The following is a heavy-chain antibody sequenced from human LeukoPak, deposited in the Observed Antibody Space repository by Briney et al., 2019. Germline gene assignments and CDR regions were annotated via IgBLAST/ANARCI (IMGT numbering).Heavy chain of an antibody. J-gene: IGHJ5*02. Sequence: ASVKVSCKASGGTFSSYAISWVRQAPGQGLEWMGWISAYNGNTNYAQKLQGRATMTTDTSTSTAYMELRSLRSDDTAVYYCARGRLVVVAASGQWFDPWGQGTLVTVSS. CDR1: GGTFSSYA. V-gene: IGHV1-18*01. CDR3: ARGRLVVVAASGQWFDP. D-gene: IGHD2-15*01. CDR2: ISAYNGNT.